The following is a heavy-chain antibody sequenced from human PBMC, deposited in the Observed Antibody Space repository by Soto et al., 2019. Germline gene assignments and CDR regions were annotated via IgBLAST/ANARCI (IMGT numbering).Heavy chain of an antibody. CDR2: IKSKTDGGTT. CDR1: GFTFSNAW. J-gene: IGHJ3*02. D-gene: IGHD5-18*01. Sequence: EVQLVESGGGLVKPGGSLRLSCAASGFTFSNAWMNWVRQAPGKGLEWVGRIKSKTDGGTTDYAAPVKGRFTISRDDSKNTLYLQMNSLKTEDTAVYYCTIEQLWFAGAFDIWGQGTMVTVSS. CDR3: TIEQLWFAGAFDI. V-gene: IGHV3-15*07.